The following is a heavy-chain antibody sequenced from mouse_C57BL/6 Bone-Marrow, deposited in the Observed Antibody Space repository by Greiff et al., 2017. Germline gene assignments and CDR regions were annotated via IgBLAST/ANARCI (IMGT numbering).Heavy chain of an antibody. CDR2: IYPGSGST. Sequence: QVQLQQPGAELVKPGASVKMSCKASGYTFTSYWITWVKQRPGQGLEWIGDIYPGSGSTNYNEKFKSKATLTVDTSSSTAYMQLSSLTSEDSAVYYCARGDYYGSSRDYWGQGTTLTVSS. CDR1: GYTFTSYW. V-gene: IGHV1-55*01. D-gene: IGHD1-1*01. CDR3: ARGDYYGSSRDY. J-gene: IGHJ2*01.